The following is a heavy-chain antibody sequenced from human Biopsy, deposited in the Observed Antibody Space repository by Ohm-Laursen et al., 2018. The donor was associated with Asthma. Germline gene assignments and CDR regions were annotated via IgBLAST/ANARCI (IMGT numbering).Heavy chain of an antibody. CDR3: ARGDSSNWSHYYFDY. Sequence: GSLRLSCAASGFAVSRDYMFWVRQAPGKGLEWVSVIYSGGTSHTADSVRGRFTISRDYSKNTLYLQTHSLRAEDTAVYYCARGDSSNWSHYYFDYWGQGTLVTVSS. D-gene: IGHD3-22*01. CDR1: GFAVSRDY. CDR2: IYSGGTS. J-gene: IGHJ4*02. V-gene: IGHV3-53*01.